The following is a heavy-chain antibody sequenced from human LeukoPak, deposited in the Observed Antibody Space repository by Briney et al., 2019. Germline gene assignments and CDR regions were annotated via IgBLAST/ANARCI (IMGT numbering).Heavy chain of an antibody. CDR3: ARASSGGRRIDY. D-gene: IGHD2-15*01. CDR1: GYTFTSYY. CDR2: INPSGGST. V-gene: IGHV1-46*01. Sequence: ASVKVSYKASGYTFTSYYMHWARQAPGQGLEWMGIINPSGGSTSYAQKFQGRVAMTRDTSTSTVYMELSSLRSEDTAVYYCARASSGGRRIDYWGQGTLITVSS. J-gene: IGHJ4*02.